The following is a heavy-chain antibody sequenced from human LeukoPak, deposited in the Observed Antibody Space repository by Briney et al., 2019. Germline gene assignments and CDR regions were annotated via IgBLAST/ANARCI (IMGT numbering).Heavy chain of an antibody. CDR3: ARAFYPGYYSYMAV. CDR2: IYYSGSN. V-gene: IGHV4-59*01. J-gene: IGHJ6*03. D-gene: IGHD3-3*02. CDR1: GGSFSGYY. Sequence: NASETLSLTCAVYGGSFSGYYWSWIRQPPGKGLEWMGYIYYSGSNNYNPSLKSRVTISVDTSKNQFSLKLGSVTAADTAVYYCARAFYPGYYSYMAVWGKGTTVTVSS.